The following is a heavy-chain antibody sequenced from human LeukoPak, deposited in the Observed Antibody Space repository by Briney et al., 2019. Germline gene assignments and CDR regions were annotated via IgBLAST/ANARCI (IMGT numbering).Heavy chain of an antibody. Sequence: GASVKVSCKASGYTFTSYGISWVRQAPGQGLEWMGWISAYNGSTNYAQKLQGRVTMTTDTSTSTAYVELRSLRSDDTAVYYCLVLSGEDDFDYWGQGTLVTVSS. D-gene: IGHD6-13*01. CDR3: LVLSGEDDFDY. V-gene: IGHV1-18*01. J-gene: IGHJ4*02. CDR2: ISAYNGST. CDR1: GYTFTSYG.